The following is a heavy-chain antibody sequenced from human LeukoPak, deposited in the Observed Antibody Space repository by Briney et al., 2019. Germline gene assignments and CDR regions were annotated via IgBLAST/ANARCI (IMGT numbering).Heavy chain of an antibody. J-gene: IGHJ4*02. D-gene: IGHD2-2*01. CDR2: INPSGGST. CDR1: GYTLTSYY. Sequence: GASVKVSCKQSGYTLTSYYMHWVRQAPRQGLEWMGIINPSGGSTNYAQKFQGRVTMTRDMSTSTVYMELSSLRSEDTAVYCCARDEGCSSTSCLFDYWGQGTLVTVSS. CDR3: ARDEGCSSTSCLFDY. V-gene: IGHV1-46*01.